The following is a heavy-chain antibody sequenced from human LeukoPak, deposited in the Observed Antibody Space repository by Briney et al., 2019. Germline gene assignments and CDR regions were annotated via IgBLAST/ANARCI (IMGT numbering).Heavy chain of an antibody. V-gene: IGHV3-53*01. CDR2: IYSGGST. CDR3: AREGPYYFDY. J-gene: IGHJ4*02. CDR1: GFTFSSYE. Sequence: QPGGSLRLSCAASGFTFSSYEMNWVRQAPGKGLEWVSVIYSGGSTDYADSVKGLFTISRDNSKNTLYLQMNSLRAEDTAVYYCAREGPYYFDYWGQGTLVTVSS.